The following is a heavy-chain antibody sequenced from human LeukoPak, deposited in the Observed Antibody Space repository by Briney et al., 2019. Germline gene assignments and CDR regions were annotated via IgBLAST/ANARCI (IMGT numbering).Heavy chain of an antibody. CDR3: ARGQYQFYYYYYYMDV. CDR1: GYTFTGYY. D-gene: IGHD2-2*01. CDR2: INPNSGGT. Sequence: ASVKVSCKASGYTFTGYYMHWVRQAPGQGLEWRGWINPNSGGTNYAQKFQGRVTMTRDTSISTAYMELSRLRSDNTAVYYCARGQYQFYYYYYYMDVWGKGTTVTISS. V-gene: IGHV1-2*02. J-gene: IGHJ6*03.